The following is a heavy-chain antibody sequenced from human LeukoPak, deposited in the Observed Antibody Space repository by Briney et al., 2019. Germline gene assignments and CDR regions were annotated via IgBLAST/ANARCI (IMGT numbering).Heavy chain of an antibody. J-gene: IGHJ4*02. V-gene: IGHV3-64*04. CDR2: ISRNGGRT. CDR1: GFTFSTYA. D-gene: IGHD2-21*02. Sequence: PGGSLRLSCSASGFTFSTYAMHWVRQAPGKGLEYVSAISRNGGRTYYADSVKGRFTISRDNSKNTLYVQMNSLRAEDTAVYYCARDRGDNPFDYWGQGILVTVSS. CDR3: ARDRGDNPFDY.